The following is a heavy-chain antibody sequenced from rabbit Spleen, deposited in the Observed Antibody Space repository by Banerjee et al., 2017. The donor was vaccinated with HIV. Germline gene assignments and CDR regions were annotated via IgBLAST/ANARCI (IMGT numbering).Heavy chain of an antibody. V-gene: IGHV1S40*01. D-gene: IGHD1-1*01. CDR1: GFSFSSGYD. Sequence: QQLVESGGDLVKPGASLTLTCTASGFSFSSGYDMCWVRQAPGKGLEWIACIDTGSSGFTYFASWAKGRFTCSKTSSTTVTLEMTSLTAADTATYFCARDTISSFSSYGMDLWAQGPSSPS. J-gene: IGHJ6*01. CDR3: ARDTISSFSSYGMDL. CDR2: IDTGSSGFT.